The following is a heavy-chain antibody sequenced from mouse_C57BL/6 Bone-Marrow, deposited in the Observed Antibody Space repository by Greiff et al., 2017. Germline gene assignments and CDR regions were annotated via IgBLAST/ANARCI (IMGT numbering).Heavy chain of an antibody. D-gene: IGHD2-1*01. V-gene: IGHV1-15*01. CDR1: GYTFTDYE. J-gene: IGHJ1*03. CDR2: IDPETGGT. CDR3: TRDGNWYFDV. Sequence: QVHVKQSGAELVRPGASVTLSCKASGYTFTDYEMHWVKQTPVHGLEWIGAIDPETGGTAYNQKFKGKAILTADKSSSTAYMKLRSLTSEDSAVXYCTRDGNWYFDVWGTGTTVTVSS.